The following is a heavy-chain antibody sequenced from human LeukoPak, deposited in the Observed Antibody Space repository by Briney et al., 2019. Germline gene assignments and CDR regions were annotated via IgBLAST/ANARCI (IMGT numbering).Heavy chain of an antibody. V-gene: IGHV3-11*06. CDR1: GFTFSDYY. Sequence: GGSLRLSCAAPGFTFSDYYMSWIRQAPGKGLEWVSYISSSSSYTNYADSVKGRFTISRDNAKNSLYLQMNSLRAEDTAVYYCAVDRIAAAGTGDAFDIWGQGTMVTVSS. J-gene: IGHJ3*02. CDR2: ISSSSSYT. CDR3: AVDRIAAAGTGDAFDI. D-gene: IGHD6-13*01.